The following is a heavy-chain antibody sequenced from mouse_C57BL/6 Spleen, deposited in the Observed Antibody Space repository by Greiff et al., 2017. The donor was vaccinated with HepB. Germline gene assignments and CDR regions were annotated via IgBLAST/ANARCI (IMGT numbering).Heavy chain of an antibody. CDR3: ANLITRYFDY. CDR1: GYTFTDYY. CDR2: INPNNGGT. J-gene: IGHJ2*01. D-gene: IGHD2-4*01. Sequence: VQLKESGPELVKPGASVKISCKASGYTFTDYYMNWVKQSHGKSLEWIGDINPNNGGTSYNQKFKGKATLTVDKSSSTAYMELRSLTSEDSAVYYCANLITRYFDYWGQGTTLTVSS. V-gene: IGHV1-26*01.